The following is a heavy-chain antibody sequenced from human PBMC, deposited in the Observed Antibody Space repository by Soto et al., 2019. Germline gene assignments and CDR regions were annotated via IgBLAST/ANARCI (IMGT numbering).Heavy chain of an antibody. D-gene: IGHD1-26*01. V-gene: IGHV3-30*03. CDR1: GVTCGNYG. Sequence: PGGSLRLSCAASGVTCGNYGVHWVRQAPGKGLEWVAAISYDGNNKYYADSVRGRLTISRDNSKNTLYLQLISLRAEDTAVYYCARDPSATGTYYADWGQGTLVTVS. CDR2: ISYDGNNK. J-gene: IGHJ4*02. CDR3: ARDPSATGTYYAD.